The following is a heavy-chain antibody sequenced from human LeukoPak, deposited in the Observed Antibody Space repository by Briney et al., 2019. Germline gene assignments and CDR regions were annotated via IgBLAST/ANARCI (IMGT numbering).Heavy chain of an antibody. CDR2: IIPIFGTA. CDR1: GGTFSSYA. CDR3: ARGVLWFGELESYYYMDV. Sequence: SVKVSCKASGGTFSSYAIGWVRQAPGQGLEWMGGIIPIFGTANYAQKFQGRVTITTDESTSTAYVELSSLRSEDTAVYYCARGVLWFGELESYYYMDVWGKGTTVTVSS. D-gene: IGHD3-10*01. V-gene: IGHV1-69*05. J-gene: IGHJ6*03.